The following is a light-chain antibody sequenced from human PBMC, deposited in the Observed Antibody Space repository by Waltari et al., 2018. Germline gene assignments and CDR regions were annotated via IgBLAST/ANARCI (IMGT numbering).Light chain of an antibody. CDR2: NNF. CDR1: NSNIVRNT. V-gene: IGLV1-44*01. Sequence: QSVLAQPPSASGTPRQRVTISCSGSNSNIVRNTVNWYQQFPGTAPTLLVYNNFQRPSGVPDRFSGSKSGTSAYLAILGVRPEDEADYYCATWDDSLNGPVFGGGTKLTVL. CDR3: ATWDDSLNGPV. J-gene: IGLJ2*01.